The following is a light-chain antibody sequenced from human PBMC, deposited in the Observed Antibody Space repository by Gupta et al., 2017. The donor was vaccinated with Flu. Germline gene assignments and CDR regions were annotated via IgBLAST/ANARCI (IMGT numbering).Light chain of an antibody. Sequence: GDNLRSYYAIWYQQKPGQAPVLVIYGKSNRPSGIPERFSGSNSGNTASLTITGAQAGDEADYYCNARDSSGNHVVFGGGTKLTVL. CDR1: NLRSYY. V-gene: IGLV3-19*01. CDR2: GKS. CDR3: NARDSSGNHVV. J-gene: IGLJ2*01.